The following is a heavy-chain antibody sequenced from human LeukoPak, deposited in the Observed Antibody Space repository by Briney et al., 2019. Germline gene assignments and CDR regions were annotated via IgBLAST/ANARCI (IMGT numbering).Heavy chain of an antibody. D-gene: IGHD2-2*01. V-gene: IGHV4-4*07. J-gene: IGHJ6*03. Sequence: SETLSLTCTVSGGSISSYYWSWIRQPAGKGLEWIGRIYTSGSTNHNPSLKSRVTMSVDTSKNQFSLKLSSVTAADTAVYYCARGEGTVVPAVKGVYMDVWGKGTTVTVSS. CDR2: IYTSGST. CDR3: ARGEGTVVPAVKGVYMDV. CDR1: GGSISSYY.